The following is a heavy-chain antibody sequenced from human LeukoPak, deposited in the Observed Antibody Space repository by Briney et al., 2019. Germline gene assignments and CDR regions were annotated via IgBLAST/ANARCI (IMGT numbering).Heavy chain of an antibody. V-gene: IGHV3-7*03. CDR2: INQDGSQK. D-gene: IGHD4-17*01. Sequence: GGSLRLSCVFSGFTFSNYWMSWFRQAPGKGLEWVANINQDGSQKFSVDSVKGRFTISRDTAKNSLYLQMNSLRVEDTAVYYCARDWFDGDYDRFDYWGQGTRVTVSS. CDR3: ARDWFDGDYDRFDY. CDR1: GFTFSNYW. J-gene: IGHJ4*02.